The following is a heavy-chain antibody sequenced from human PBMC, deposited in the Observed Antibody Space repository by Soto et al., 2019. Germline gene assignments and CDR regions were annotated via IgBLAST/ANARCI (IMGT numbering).Heavy chain of an antibody. CDR2: INHSGSS. V-gene: IGHV4-39*01. Sequence: QLQLQESGPGLVKPSETLSLICTVSGASITSSSYYWGWIRQPPGKGLEWIGTINHSGSSYYNPSLKRRVTVSXDTTXNQFSXXLXXXXXXXXXXXXXXXXXXXXXXEYXGQGILVTVSS. J-gene: IGHJ4*02. CDR3: XXXXXXXXXEY. CDR1: GASITSSSYY.